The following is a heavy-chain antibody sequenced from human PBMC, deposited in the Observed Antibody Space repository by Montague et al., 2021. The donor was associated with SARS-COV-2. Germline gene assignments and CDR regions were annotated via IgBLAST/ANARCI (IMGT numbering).Heavy chain of an antibody. CDR2: IYHYGSA. D-gene: IGHD6-13*01. J-gene: IGHJ5*01. Sequence: SETLSLTCSVSGGSISSSYWSWIRQPPGKGLEWIGYIYHYGSAKYNPSLKSRVTISVDTSKNQFSLKVRSVTAADTAVYYCARHRGSGSSWFDSWGQGALVTVSS. V-gene: IGHV4-59*08. CDR1: GGSISSSY. CDR3: ARHRGSGSSWFDS.